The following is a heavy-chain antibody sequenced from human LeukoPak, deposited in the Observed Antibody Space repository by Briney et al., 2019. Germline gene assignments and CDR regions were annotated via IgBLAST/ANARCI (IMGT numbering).Heavy chain of an antibody. Sequence: GGSLRLSCVVSGFSFNRYWMSWVRQAPGKGLEWVANIKQDGSEKNYVDSAKGRFTLSRDNDKNSLYLQMNSLRVEDTAVYYCARDGTTVIDFDYWGQGTLVTVSS. CDR1: GFSFNRYW. CDR3: ARDGTTVIDFDY. CDR2: IKQDGSEK. D-gene: IGHD4-17*01. V-gene: IGHV3-7*01. J-gene: IGHJ4*02.